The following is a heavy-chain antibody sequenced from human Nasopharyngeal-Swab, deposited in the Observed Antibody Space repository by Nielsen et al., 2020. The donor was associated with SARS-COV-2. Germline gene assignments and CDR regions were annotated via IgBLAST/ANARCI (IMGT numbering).Heavy chain of an antibody. D-gene: IGHD3-16*01. CDR2: LNTYGSST. CDR3: VRDYYNYVFGRENFDI. V-gene: IGHV3-74*01. CDR1: GFTFSNYW. Sequence: GESLKISCAASGFTFSNYWMTWVRQGPGKGLVWVSHLNTYGSSTNYADSVKGRFTISRDNSKNTLYLRLNSLTAEDTAIYYCVRDYYNYVFGRENFDIWGQGTLVTVSS. J-gene: IGHJ4*02.